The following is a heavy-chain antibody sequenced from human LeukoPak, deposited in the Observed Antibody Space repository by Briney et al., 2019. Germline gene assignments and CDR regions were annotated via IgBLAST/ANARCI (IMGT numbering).Heavy chain of an antibody. J-gene: IGHJ4*02. CDR3: ARDDCGDTCYPGGY. Sequence: ASVKVSCKASGYIFPKYVVHWVRQAPGHRPEWMGWIKARNGDTKYSQNFQGRLTITRDTSASTVYMELSSLTSEDTALYYCARDDCGDTCYPGGYWGQGTLVTVSS. CDR2: IKARNGDT. D-gene: IGHD2-21*01. V-gene: IGHV1-3*01. CDR1: GYIFPKYV.